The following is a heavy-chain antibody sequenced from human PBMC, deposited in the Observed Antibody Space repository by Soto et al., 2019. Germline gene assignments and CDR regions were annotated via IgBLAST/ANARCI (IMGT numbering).Heavy chain of an antibody. V-gene: IGHV1-69*01. CDR1: GGTLSSYA. Sequence: QVQLVQSGAEVKKPGSSVKGSCKASGGTLSSYAISWVRQAPGQGVEWMGGIIPIFGTANYAQKFQGRVTITADESTSTAYMELSSLRSEDTAVYYCASVVGIQLWNYYFDYWGQGTLVTVSS. CDR2: IIPIFGTA. J-gene: IGHJ4*02. D-gene: IGHD5-18*01. CDR3: ASVVGIQLWNYYFDY.